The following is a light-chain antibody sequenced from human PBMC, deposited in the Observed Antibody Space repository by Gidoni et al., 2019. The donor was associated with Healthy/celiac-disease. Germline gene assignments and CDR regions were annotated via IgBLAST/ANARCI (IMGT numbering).Light chain of an antibody. V-gene: IGKV1-39*01. Sequence: DIQMTQSPSSLSASVGDRVTITCRASQSISSYLNWYQQKPGKAPKLLIYAAASLQSGVPSRFSGSGSGTDVTLTISRLQPEDCATYYWQQSYSTPQTFGQGTKVEIK. CDR3: QQSYSTPQT. CDR2: AAA. J-gene: IGKJ1*01. CDR1: QSISSY.